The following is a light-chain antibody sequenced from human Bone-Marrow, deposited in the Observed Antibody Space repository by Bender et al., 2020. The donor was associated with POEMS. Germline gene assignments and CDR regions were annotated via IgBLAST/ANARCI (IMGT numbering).Light chain of an antibody. V-gene: IGLV1-47*02. CDR3: AAWDDTVSGPGMV. CDR2: SSH. CDR1: SSNIGAHA. J-gene: IGLJ2*01. Sequence: QSVLTQPPSASGTPGQRVTISCSGGSSNIGAHAVNWYQHLPGTAPKLLIYSSHRRPSGVPDRFSGSKSGTSASLAISGLRSEDEAEYYCAAWDDTVSGPGMVFGGGTKLTVL.